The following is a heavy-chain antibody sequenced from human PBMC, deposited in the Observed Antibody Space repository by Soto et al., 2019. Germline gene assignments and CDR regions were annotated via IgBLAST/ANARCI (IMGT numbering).Heavy chain of an antibody. CDR1: GGSISSSSYY. D-gene: IGHD3-16*01. J-gene: IGHJ3*02. V-gene: IGHV4-39*01. CDR3: ARQGSAVGGGRAFDI. CDR2: IYYSGST. Sequence: SETLSLTCIVSGGSISSSSYYWGWIRQPPGKGLEWIGSIYYSGSTYYNPSLKSRVTISVDTSKNQFSLKLSSVTAADTAVYYCARQGSAVGGGRAFDIWGQGTMVTVSS.